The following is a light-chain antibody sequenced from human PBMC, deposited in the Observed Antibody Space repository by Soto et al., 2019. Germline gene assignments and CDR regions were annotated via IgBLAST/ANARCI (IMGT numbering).Light chain of an antibody. V-gene: IGKV2-28*01. CDR2: LGS. CDR3: MQARQTPLT. Sequence: DIVMTQSPLSLPVTPGEPASISCRSSQSLLHSNGYNYLDWYLQKPGQSPQLLIYLGSNRASGVPDRFSGSGSGTDFTLKISRVEAEDVGVYYCMQARQTPLTLGQGTRLEIK. J-gene: IGKJ5*01. CDR1: QSLLHSNGYNY.